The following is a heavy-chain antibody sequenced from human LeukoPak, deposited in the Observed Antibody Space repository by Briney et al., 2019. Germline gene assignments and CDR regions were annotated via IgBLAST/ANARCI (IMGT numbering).Heavy chain of an antibody. CDR2: INPNSGGT. CDR3: ARVRYCSGGSCYQYNWFDP. Sequence: GASVKVSCKASGYTFTGYYMHWVRQAPGQGLEWMGWINPNSGGTNYAQKFQGRVTMTRDTSISTAHMELSRLRSDDTAVYYCARVRYCSGGSCYQYNWFDPWGQGTLVTVSS. V-gene: IGHV1-2*02. CDR1: GYTFTGYY. D-gene: IGHD2-15*01. J-gene: IGHJ5*02.